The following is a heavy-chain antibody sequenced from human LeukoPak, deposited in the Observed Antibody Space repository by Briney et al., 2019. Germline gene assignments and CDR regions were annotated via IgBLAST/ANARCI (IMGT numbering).Heavy chain of an antibody. V-gene: IGHV3-49*03. CDR3: ARTYYYESSGWKPDY. CDR1: GFTFGDYG. D-gene: IGHD3-22*01. Sequence: GGSLRLSCTASGFTFGDYGVTWFRQAPGKGLEWTAFIRTKAHGGTTEYAASVKGRFTISRDDSETIAYLQVNGLKTEDTAMYYCARTYYYESSGWKPDYWGQGTLVTVSS. CDR2: IRTKAHGGTT. J-gene: IGHJ4*02.